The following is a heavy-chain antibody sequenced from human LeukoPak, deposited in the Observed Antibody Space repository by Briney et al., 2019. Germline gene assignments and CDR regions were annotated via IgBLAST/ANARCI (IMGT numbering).Heavy chain of an antibody. CDR1: GYTFTGYY. D-gene: IGHD6-13*01. V-gene: IGHV1-2*02. J-gene: IGHJ4*02. Sequence: GASVKVSCKASGYTFTGYYMDWVRQAPGQGREWMGWINPNSGGTNYAQKFQGRVTMTRDTSISTAYMELCRLRSDDTAVYCCATSRLRIAAAGSGGDPTFDYWGQGTLVTVSS. CDR2: INPNSGGT. CDR3: ATSRLRIAAAGSGGDPTFDY.